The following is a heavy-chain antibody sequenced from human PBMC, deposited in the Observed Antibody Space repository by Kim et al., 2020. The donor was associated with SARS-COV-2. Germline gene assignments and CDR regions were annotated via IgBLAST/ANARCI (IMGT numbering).Heavy chain of an antibody. CDR1: GGSISSSSYY. CDR3: ARHKGXGAVPYYYYGMDX. V-gene: IGHV4-39*01. J-gene: IGHJ6*02. Sequence: SETLSLTCTVSGGSISSSSYYWGWIRQPPGKGLEWIGSIYYSGSTYYNPSLKSRVTISVDTSKNQFSLKLSSVTAADTAVYYCARHKGXGAVPYYYYGMDXWGQGTTVTVSS. CDR2: IYYSGST. D-gene: IGHD1-26*01.